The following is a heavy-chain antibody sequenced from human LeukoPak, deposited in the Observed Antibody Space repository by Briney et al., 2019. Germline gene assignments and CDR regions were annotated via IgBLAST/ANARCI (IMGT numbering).Heavy chain of an antibody. D-gene: IGHD3-9*01. V-gene: IGHV3-23*01. CDR3: AKWGDYDVLTGYYDSDY. J-gene: IGHJ4*02. CDR2: VSGRDTST. Sequence: GGSLRLSCAASGFTFSNYAMSWVRQAPGKGLEWVSAVSGRDTSTYYTDSVKGRFTISRDNSKNTLYPQMNSLSAEDTAIYYCAKWGDYDVLTGYYDSDYWGQGTLVTVSS. CDR1: GFTFSNYA.